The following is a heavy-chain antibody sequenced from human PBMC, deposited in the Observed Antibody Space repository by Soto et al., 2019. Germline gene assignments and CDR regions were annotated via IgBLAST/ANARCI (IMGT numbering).Heavy chain of an antibody. D-gene: IGHD6-19*01. CDR3: ARDLSYSSGWYDY. CDR2: ISNYNGKT. CDR1: GYTFTNYG. Sequence: ASVKVSCKASGYTFTNYGITWVRQAPGQGLEWMGWISNYNGKTNYAQILQGRVTMTTDTSTRTAYMELRSLRSDDTAIYYCARDLSYSSGWYDYWGQGTLVTVSS. V-gene: IGHV1-18*01. J-gene: IGHJ4*02.